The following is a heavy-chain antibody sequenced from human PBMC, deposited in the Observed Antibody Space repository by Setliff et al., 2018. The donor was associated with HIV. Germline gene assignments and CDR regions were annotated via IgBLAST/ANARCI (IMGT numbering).Heavy chain of an antibody. D-gene: IGHD2-8*01. Sequence: GGSLRLSCAASGFSFSSYAMNWVRQAPGKGLEWVSFIYAAGTTTYYTDSVKGRFTISRDNSKSTLYLQMNSLRAEDTAVYYCAKGSGVLPDPWGQGTLVTVSS. J-gene: IGHJ5*02. CDR1: GFSFSSYA. CDR2: IYAAGTTT. V-gene: IGHV3-23*03. CDR3: AKGSGVLPDP.